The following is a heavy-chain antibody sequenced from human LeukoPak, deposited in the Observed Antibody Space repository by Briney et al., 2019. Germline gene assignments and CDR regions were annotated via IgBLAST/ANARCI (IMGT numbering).Heavy chain of an antibody. CDR3: ARDRWLQFFGDSDFDY. D-gene: IGHD5-12*01. CDR1: GFTFSDYY. CDR2: ISSSGSTI. Sequence: GGSLRLSCAASGFTFSDYYMSWIRQAPGKGLEWVSYISSSGSTIYYADSVKGRFTISRDNAKNSLYLQMNSLRVEDTAVYYCARDRWLQFFGDSDFDYWGQGTLVTVSS. V-gene: IGHV3-11*01. J-gene: IGHJ4*02.